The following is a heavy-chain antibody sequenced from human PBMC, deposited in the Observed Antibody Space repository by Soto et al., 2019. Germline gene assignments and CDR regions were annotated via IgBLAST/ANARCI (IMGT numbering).Heavy chain of an antibody. CDR1: GFTFRSYS. Sequence: EVQLVESGGGLVQPGGSLRLSCAASGFTFRSYSMNWVRQAPGKGLEWVSYISISGTAIYYADSVKGRVTISRDDAKNSLYLQMNSLRDEDTSVYYCARDNGIAGSFDPWGQGALVTVSS. V-gene: IGHV3-48*02. D-gene: IGHD6-13*01. CDR2: ISISGTAI. CDR3: ARDNGIAGSFDP. J-gene: IGHJ5*02.